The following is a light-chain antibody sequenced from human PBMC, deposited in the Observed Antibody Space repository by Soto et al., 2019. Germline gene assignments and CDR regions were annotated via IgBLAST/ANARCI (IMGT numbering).Light chain of an antibody. V-gene: IGKV3-20*01. CDR2: RAS. Sequence: EIVLTQSPGTLSLSPGERATLSCRASQTIRSSFLAWYQQKPGQAPRLLIYRASRRAPGIPDRFSGSESWTDFALAICRLEPEDFAVYYSHQFGSSPLDTFGAGTKVEIK. J-gene: IGKJ3*01. CDR1: QTIRSSF. CDR3: HQFGSSPLDT.